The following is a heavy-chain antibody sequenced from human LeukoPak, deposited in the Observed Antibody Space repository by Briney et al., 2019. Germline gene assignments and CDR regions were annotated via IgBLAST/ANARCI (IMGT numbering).Heavy chain of an antibody. D-gene: IGHD5-24*01. V-gene: IGHV3-30-3*01. CDR1: GFTFSSYA. Sequence: GGSLRLSCAASGFTFSSYAMHWVRQAPGKGLEWVAVISYDGSNKYYADSVKGRFTISRDNAKNSLYLQMNSLRDEDTAVYYCARGRRDGYIVGYYYYGMDVWGQGTTVTVSS. CDR2: ISYDGSNK. CDR3: ARGRRDGYIVGYYYYGMDV. J-gene: IGHJ6*02.